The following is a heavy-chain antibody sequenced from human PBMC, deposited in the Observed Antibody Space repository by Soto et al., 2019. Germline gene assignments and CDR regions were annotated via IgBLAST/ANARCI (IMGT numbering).Heavy chain of an antibody. CDR1: GFKSVDYA. V-gene: IGHV3-23*01. CDR3: AKDLMGARFLEWLPRYYYYYYGMDV. J-gene: IGHJ6*02. Sequence: PGGSLRLSCAASGFKSVDYAMGWVRQAPGKGLEWVAAISGTGARTFYDDSVKGRFTISRDNSRSTLYLQMNSLRAEDTAVYYCAKDLMGARFLEWLPRYYYYYYGMDVWGQGTTVTVSS. D-gene: IGHD3-3*01. CDR2: ISGTGART.